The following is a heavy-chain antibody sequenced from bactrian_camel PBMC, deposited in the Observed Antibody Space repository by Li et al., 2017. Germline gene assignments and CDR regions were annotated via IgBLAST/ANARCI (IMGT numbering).Heavy chain of an antibody. CDR1: EFTSDDPD. CDR3: AADNPDECSWTRGGGFPDEWNY. D-gene: IGHD6*01. CDR2: IAVDGDT. V-gene: IGHV3S55*01. J-gene: IGHJ4*01. Sequence: HVQLVESGGASVEAGGSLTLSRTASEFTSDDPDMGRYRHFPGNECELVATIAVDGDTDYSDTVKGRFTISKDIAKNTLFLQMNRLKPEDTAMYYCAADNPDECSWTRGGGFPDEWNYEGQGTQVTVS.